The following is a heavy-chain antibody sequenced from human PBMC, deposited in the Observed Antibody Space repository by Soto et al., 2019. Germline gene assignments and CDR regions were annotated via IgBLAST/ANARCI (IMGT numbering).Heavy chain of an antibody. CDR2: TYYRSGWSR. CDR1: GFSISTDSAA. J-gene: IGHJ4*02. CDR3: ARASSSGWFSYFDF. D-gene: IGHD6-19*01. V-gene: IGHV6-1*01. Sequence: PSETLSLTCDISGFSISTDSAAWNWIRQSPSRGLEWLGRTYYRSGWSREYAVSVRGRININPDTSKNQFSLQLNSVTPEDTAVYYCARASSSGWFSYFDFWGQGTLVTVSS.